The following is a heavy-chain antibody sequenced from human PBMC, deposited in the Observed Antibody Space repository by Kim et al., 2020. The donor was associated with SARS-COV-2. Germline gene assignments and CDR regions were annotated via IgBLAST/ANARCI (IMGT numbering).Heavy chain of an antibody. V-gene: IGHV3-23*01. Sequence: GGRTHYADSVNGRFTISRDNSKNTVYLQMHSLRAEDTAVYYCAKDVPQEDWGQGTLVTVSS. CDR2: GGRT. J-gene: IGHJ4*02. CDR3: AKDVPQED.